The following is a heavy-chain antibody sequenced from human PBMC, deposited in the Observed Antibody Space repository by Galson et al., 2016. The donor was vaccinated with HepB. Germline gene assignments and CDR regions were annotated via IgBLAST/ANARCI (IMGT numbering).Heavy chain of an antibody. CDR3: AKAAGYNYGSAFDF. CDR1: GFTFSRYA. V-gene: IGHV3-33*07. CDR2: IWYDGSHK. J-gene: IGHJ4*02. Sequence: SLRLSCAASGFTFSRYAMYWVRQAPGKGLEWVAVIWYDGSHKFYADSVKGRFTISRDNSKNTVNLQMNSLRADDTALYYCAKAAGYNYGSAFDFWGQGTLVTVSS. D-gene: IGHD5-18*01.